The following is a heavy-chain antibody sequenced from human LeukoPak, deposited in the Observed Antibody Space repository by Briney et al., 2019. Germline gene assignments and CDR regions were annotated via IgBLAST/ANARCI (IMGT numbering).Heavy chain of an antibody. J-gene: IGHJ4*02. CDR2: IYHRAVT. V-gene: IGHV4-38-2*02. CDR1: GYSISRGYY. Sequence: SEPLSLTCTVSGYSISRGYYWGWIRHPPGKGLEWIGIIYHRAVTYYDRTLKCQVAIAVDTFTIPLALKLTSVSAADTGVYYCAREQNYCGSGGFLGGIDYWGQGTLVTVSA. CDR3: AREQNYCGSGGFLGGIDY. D-gene: IGHD3-10*01.